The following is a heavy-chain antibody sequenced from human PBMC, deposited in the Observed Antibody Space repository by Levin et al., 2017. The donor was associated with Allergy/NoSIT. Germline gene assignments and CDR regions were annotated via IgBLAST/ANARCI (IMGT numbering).Heavy chain of an antibody. V-gene: IGHV3-11*05. CDR1: GFTFSDYY. CDR2: ISSSSSYT. Sequence: LSLTCAASGFTFSDYYMSWIRQAPGKGLEWVSYISSSSSYTNYADSVKGRFTISRDNAKNSLYLQMNSLRAEDTAVYYCARVAVATISAWGQGTLVTVSS. D-gene: IGHD5-24*01. J-gene: IGHJ5*02. CDR3: ARVAVATISA.